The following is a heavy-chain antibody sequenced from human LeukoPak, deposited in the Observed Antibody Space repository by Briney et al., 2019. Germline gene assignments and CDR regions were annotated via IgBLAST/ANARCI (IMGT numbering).Heavy chain of an antibody. Sequence: SETLSLTCTVSGGSISSYYWSWIRQPPGKGLEWIGYIYYSGSTNYNPSLKSRVTISVDTSKNQFSLKLSSVTAADTAVYYCARPAHYYDILTGHDAFDIWGQGTMVTVSS. D-gene: IGHD3-9*01. CDR3: ARPAHYYDILTGHDAFDI. V-gene: IGHV4-59*08. CDR1: GGSISSYY. CDR2: IYYSGST. J-gene: IGHJ3*02.